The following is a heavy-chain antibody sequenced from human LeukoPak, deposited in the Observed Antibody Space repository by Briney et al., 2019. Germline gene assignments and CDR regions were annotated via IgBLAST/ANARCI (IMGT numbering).Heavy chain of an antibody. CDR2: ISDDGSDP. Sequence: SGGSLRLSCAASGFTFRNYAMTWVRQAPGKGLEWVSAISDDGSDPKNAVTVKGRFTISRDNSKNKLYLQMNSLRAEDTAIYFCAKDWSCASWGQGTLVTVSS. CDR3: AKDWSCAS. D-gene: IGHD3-16*01. CDR1: GFTFRNYA. V-gene: IGHV3-23*01. J-gene: IGHJ4*02.